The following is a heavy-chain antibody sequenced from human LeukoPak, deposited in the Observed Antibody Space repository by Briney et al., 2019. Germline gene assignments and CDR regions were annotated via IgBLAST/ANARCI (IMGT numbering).Heavy chain of an antibody. J-gene: IGHJ4*02. CDR2: IYSDNT. V-gene: IGHV3-53*01. Sequence: GGSLRLSCTASGFIFGDYAMSWVRQAPGKGLEWVSFIYSDNTHYSDSVKGRFTTSRDNSKNTLYLQMNSLRAEDTAVYYCARRAGAYSHPYDYWGQGTLVTVSS. CDR1: GFIFGDYA. D-gene: IGHD4/OR15-4a*01. CDR3: ARRAGAYSHPYDY.